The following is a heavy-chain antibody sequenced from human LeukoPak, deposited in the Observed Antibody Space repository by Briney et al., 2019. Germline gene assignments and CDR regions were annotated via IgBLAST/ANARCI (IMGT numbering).Heavy chain of an antibody. J-gene: IGHJ4*02. V-gene: IGHV3-23*01. D-gene: IGHD3-3*01. CDR1: GFTFSSYA. CDR3: ARDGYDFWSGYLY. CDR2: VSGSGGST. Sequence: PGGSLRLSCAASGFTFSSYAMSWVRQAPGKGLEWVPAVSGSGGSTYYADSVKGRFTISRDNSKNTLYLQMNSLRAEDTAVYYCARDGYDFWSGYLYWGQGTLVTVSS.